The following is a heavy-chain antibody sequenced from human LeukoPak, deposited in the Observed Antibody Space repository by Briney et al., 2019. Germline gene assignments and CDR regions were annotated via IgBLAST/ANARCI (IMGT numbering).Heavy chain of an antibody. CDR1: GFTVSSNY. D-gene: IGHD6-13*01. CDR2: IYSGGST. Sequence: GGSLRLSCAAPGFTVSSNYMSWVRQAPGKGLEWVSVIYSGGSTYYADSVKGRFTISRDNSKNTLYLQMNSLRAEDTAVYYCARDQGIAAAGTGFFNGMDVWGQGTTVTVSS. J-gene: IGHJ6*02. V-gene: IGHV3-66*01. CDR3: ARDQGIAAAGTGFFNGMDV.